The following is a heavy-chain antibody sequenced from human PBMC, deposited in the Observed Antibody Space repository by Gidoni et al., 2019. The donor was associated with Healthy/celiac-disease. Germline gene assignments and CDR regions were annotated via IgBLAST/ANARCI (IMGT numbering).Heavy chain of an antibody. V-gene: IGHV3-48*02. CDR3: ARDKNPYYDSSGLGSFFDY. J-gene: IGHJ4*02. CDR1: GFTVSRYS. D-gene: IGHD3-22*01. CDR2: ISSSSSTI. Sequence: EVQLVASGGGLVQPGGALRLYCAASGFTVSRYSMNWGSQAPGKGLECVSYISSSSSTIYYADSVKGIFTISRDNAKNSLYLQMNSLRDEDTAVYYCARDKNPYYDSSGLGSFFDYWGQGTLVTVSS.